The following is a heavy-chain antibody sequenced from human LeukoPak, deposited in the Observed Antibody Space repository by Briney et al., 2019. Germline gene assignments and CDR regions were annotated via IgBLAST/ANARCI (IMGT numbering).Heavy chain of an antibody. V-gene: IGHV1-2*02. J-gene: IGHJ4*02. Sequence: ASVRVSCKASGYTFTGYYMHWVRQAPGQGLEWMGWINPNSGGTNYAQKFQGRVTMTRDTSISTAYMELTRLRSDDTAVYYCARDNGEYWFDYWGPGTLDSVSS. CDR1: GYTFTGYY. CDR2: INPNSGGT. CDR3: ARDNGEYWFDY. D-gene: IGHD4-17*01.